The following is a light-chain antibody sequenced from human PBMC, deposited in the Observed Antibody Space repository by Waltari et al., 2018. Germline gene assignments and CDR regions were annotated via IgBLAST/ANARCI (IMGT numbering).Light chain of an antibody. CDR2: RNK. V-gene: IGLV1-47*01. J-gene: IGLJ1*01. Sequence: QSVLTQPPSVSGAPGQRVTISCSGSNSNVGINYVSWFQPVPGAAPRLLIYRNKQRPSGVPDRFSGSKSGSSASLAISGLRSEDDADYYCAAWDVSLRGIFGTGTRVTVL. CDR1: NSNVGINY. CDR3: AAWDVSLRGI.